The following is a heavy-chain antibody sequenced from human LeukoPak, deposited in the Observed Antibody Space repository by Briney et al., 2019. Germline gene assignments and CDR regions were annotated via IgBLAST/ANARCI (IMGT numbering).Heavy chain of an antibody. V-gene: IGHV3-33*01. Sequence: GRSLRLSCAVSAFTFSSYGMHWVRQAPGKGLEWVAVIWYDGGNKYYADSVKGRFTISRDNSKNTLYLQMNSLRTEDTAVNYCARDQAYFDYWGQGTLVTVSS. CDR2: IWYDGGNK. CDR3: ARDQAYFDY. CDR1: AFTFSSYG. J-gene: IGHJ4*02.